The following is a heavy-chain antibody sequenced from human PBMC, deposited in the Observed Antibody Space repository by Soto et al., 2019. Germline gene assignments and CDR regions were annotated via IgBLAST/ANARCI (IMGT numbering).Heavy chain of an antibody. D-gene: IGHD2-8*01. J-gene: IGHJ4*02. CDR2: ISYDGSNK. CDR1: GFTFSSYG. CDR3: ATSRYCTNGVCYKIDY. Sequence: QVQLVESGGGVVQPGRSLRLSCAASGFTFSSYGMHWVRQAPGKGLEWVAVISYDGSNKYYADSVKARFTISRDNSKNTLYLQMNSLRAEDTAVYYCATSRYCTNGVCYKIDYWGQGTLVTVSS. V-gene: IGHV3-30*03.